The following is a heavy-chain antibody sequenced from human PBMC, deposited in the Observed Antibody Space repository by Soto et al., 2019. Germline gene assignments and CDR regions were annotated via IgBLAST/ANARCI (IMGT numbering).Heavy chain of an antibody. CDR3: ARAGEGILWFGESGMGV. D-gene: IGHD3-10*01. CDR1: GYTFTGYY. CDR2: ISPNSGGT. V-gene: IGHV1-2*02. Sequence: ASVKVSCKASGYTFTGYYMHWVRQAPGQGLEWMGWISPNSGGTNYAQKFQGRVTMTRDTSISTAYMELSRLRSDDTAVYYCARAGEGILWFGESGMGVWGQGTTVTVSS. J-gene: IGHJ6*02.